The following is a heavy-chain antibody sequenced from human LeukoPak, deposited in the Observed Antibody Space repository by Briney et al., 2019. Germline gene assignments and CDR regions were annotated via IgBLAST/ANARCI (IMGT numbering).Heavy chain of an antibody. D-gene: IGHD2-2*01. Sequence: GGFLRLSCAASGFTFSSYSMNWVRQAPGKGLEWVSSISSSSSYIYYADSVKGRFTISRDNAKNSLYLQMNSLRAEDTAVYYCARHDCSSTSCNPPGYYYYGMDVWGQGTTVTVSS. CDR2: ISSSSSYI. CDR3: ARHDCSSTSCNPPGYYYYGMDV. CDR1: GFTFSSYS. J-gene: IGHJ6*02. V-gene: IGHV3-21*01.